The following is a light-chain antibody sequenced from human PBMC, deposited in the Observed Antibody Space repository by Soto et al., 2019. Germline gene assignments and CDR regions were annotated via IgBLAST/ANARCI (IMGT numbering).Light chain of an antibody. Sequence: DIQMTQSPSTLSASVGDRVTITCRASQSINNWLAWYQQKPGKAPKLLIYKASNLHIGVPSRFSGSGSGTEFTLTISSLQPDEFATYYCQQYDTYWTFGQGTKVEIK. CDR2: KAS. CDR1: QSINNW. V-gene: IGKV1-5*03. CDR3: QQYDTYWT. J-gene: IGKJ1*01.